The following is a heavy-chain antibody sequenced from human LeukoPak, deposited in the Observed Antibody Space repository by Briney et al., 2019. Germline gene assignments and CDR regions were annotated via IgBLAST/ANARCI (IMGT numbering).Heavy chain of an antibody. CDR2: ISSSGSTI. Sequence: PGGSLRLSCAASGFTFSDYYMSWIRQAPGKGLEWVLYISSSGSTIYYADSVKGRFTISRDNAKNSLYLQMNSLRAEDTAVYYCARRGQYNWMTQFDYWGQGTLVTVSS. D-gene: IGHD1-20*01. CDR3: ARRGQYNWMTQFDY. CDR1: GFTFSDYY. J-gene: IGHJ4*02. V-gene: IGHV3-11*01.